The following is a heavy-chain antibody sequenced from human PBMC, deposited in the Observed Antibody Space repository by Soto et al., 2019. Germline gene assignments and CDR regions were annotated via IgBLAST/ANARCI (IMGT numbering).Heavy chain of an antibody. CDR3: AKDPITMVRGVMDV. CDR2: ISYDGSNK. J-gene: IGHJ6*04. CDR1: GFTFSSYA. D-gene: IGHD3-10*01. V-gene: IGHV3-30-3*01. Sequence: GGSLRLSCAASGFTFSSYAMHWVRQAPGKGLEWVAVISYDGSNKYYADSVKGRFTISRDNSKNTLYLQMNSLRAEDTAVYYCAKDPITMVRGVMDVWGKGTTVTVSS.